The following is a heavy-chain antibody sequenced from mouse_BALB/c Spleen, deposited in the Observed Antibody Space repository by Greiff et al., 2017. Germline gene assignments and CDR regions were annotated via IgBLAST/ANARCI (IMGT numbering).Heavy chain of an antibody. J-gene: IGHJ2*01. V-gene: IGHV1-4*01. CDR3: ARCYGSSSRFDY. D-gene: IGHD1-1*01. CDR1: GYTFTSYT. CDR2: INPSSGYT. Sequence: QVQLQQSGAELARPGASVKMSCKASGYTFTSYTMHWVKQRPGQGLEWIGYINPSSGYTNYNQKFKDKATLTADKSSSTAYMQRSSLTSEDSAVYYCARCYGSSSRFDYWCQGTTLTVSS.